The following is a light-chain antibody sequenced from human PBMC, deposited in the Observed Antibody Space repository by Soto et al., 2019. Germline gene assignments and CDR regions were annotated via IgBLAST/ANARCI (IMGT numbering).Light chain of an antibody. V-gene: IGLV2-18*02. CDR3: SSYTSTGTLYV. CDR2: NVN. Sequence: QSVLIQPPSVSGSPGQSVTISCKGTSSDAGNFDYVSWYQQHPGTVPKPMIYNVNTRPSGVPDRFSGSKSGNTASMTISGLQAEDEANYYCSSYTSTGTLYVFGTGTKVTVL. J-gene: IGLJ1*01. CDR1: SSDAGNFDY.